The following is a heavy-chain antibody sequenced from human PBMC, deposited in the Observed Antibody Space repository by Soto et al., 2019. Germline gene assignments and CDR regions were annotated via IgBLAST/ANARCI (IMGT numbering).Heavy chain of an antibody. CDR3: ARISYWVKDY. Sequence: SETLSLTCTVSGGSITNTTYYWGWIRQPPGKGLEWIGTIHYSGTTYYNPSLESRVTISADTSKNQFSLNLTSVTAADTAVYYCARISYWVKDYWGQGALVTVSS. V-gene: IGHV4-39*07. J-gene: IGHJ4*02. CDR2: IHYSGTT. D-gene: IGHD2-8*02. CDR1: GGSITNTTYY.